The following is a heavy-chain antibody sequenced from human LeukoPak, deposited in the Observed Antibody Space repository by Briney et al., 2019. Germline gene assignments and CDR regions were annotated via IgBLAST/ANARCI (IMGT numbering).Heavy chain of an antibody. J-gene: IGHJ4*02. CDR1: GFTFSSYA. CDR2: ISYDGSNK. V-gene: IGHV3-30*07. Sequence: GGSLRLSCAASGFTFSSYAMHWVRQAPGKGLEWVAVISYDGSNKYYADSVKGRFTISRDNAKNSLYLQMNSLRAEDTAVYYCARDFGNDILTGYYPALLDYWGQGTLVTVSS. D-gene: IGHD3-9*01. CDR3: ARDFGNDILTGYYPALLDY.